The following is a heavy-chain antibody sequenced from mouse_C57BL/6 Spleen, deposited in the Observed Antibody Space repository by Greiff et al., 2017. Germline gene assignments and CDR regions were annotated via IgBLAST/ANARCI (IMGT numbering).Heavy chain of an antibody. V-gene: IGHV1-76*01. CDR2: IYPGSGNT. J-gene: IGHJ2*01. CDR3: ARRASSYYDY. D-gene: IGHD1-3*01. Sequence: QVQLKESGAELVRPGASVKLSCKASGYTFTDYYINWVKQRPGQGLEWIARIYPGSGNTYYNEKFKGKATLTAEKSSSTAYMQLSSLTSEDSAVYFGARRASSYYDYWGQGTTLTVSS. CDR1: GYTFTDYY.